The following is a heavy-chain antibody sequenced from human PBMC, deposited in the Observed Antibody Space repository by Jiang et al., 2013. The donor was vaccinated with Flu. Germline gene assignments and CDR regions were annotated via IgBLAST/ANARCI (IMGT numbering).Heavy chain of an antibody. CDR3: ARRYCSSTSCYSYGMDV. Sequence: EVKKPGSSVKVSCKASGGTFSSYAISWVRQAPGQGLEWMGGIIPIFGTANYAQKFQGRVTITADKSTSTAYMELSSLRSEDTAVYYCARRYCSSTSCYSYGMDVWGQGTTVTVSS. CDR1: GGTFSSYA. V-gene: IGHV1-69*06. D-gene: IGHD2-2*02. CDR2: IIPIFGTA. J-gene: IGHJ6*02.